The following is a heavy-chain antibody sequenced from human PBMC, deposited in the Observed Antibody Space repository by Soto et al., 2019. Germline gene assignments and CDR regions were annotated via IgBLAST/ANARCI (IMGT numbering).Heavy chain of an antibody. CDR3: ARLQLVFDY. Sequence: SETLSLTCTVSGGSISSSDYYWSWIRQHPGKGLEWIGYIYNSESTYYNPSLKSRVTISVDTSKNQFSLKLSSVTAADTAVYYCARLQLVFDYWGQGAPVTVSS. CDR1: GGSISSSDYY. V-gene: IGHV4-31*03. J-gene: IGHJ4*02. D-gene: IGHD6-13*01. CDR2: IYNSEST.